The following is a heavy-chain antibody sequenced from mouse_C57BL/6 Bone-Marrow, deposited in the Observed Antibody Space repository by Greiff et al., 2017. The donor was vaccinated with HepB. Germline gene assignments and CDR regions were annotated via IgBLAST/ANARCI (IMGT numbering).Heavy chain of an antibody. CDR3: ARGNLLLRERYFDV. J-gene: IGHJ1*03. Sequence: QVQLKQPGAELVKPGASVKMSCKASGYTFTSYWITWVKQRPGQGLEWIGDIYPGSGSTNYNEKFKSKATLTVDTSSSTAYMQLSSLTSEDSAVYYCARGNLLLRERYFDVWGTGTTVTVSS. V-gene: IGHV1-55*01. CDR2: IYPGSGST. CDR1: GYTFTSYW. D-gene: IGHD1-1*01.